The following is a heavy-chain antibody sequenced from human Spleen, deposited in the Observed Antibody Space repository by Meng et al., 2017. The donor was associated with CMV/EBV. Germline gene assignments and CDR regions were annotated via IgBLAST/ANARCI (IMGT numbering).Heavy chain of an antibody. V-gene: IGHV4-59*01. CDR2: IYYSGST. CDR3: AKDDGISRGYFVN. Sequence: SETLSLTCTVSGGSISSYYWSWIRQPPGKGLEWIGYIYYSGSTNYNPSLKSRVTISVDTSKNQFSLKLSSVTAADTAVYYCAKDDGISRGYFVNWGQGTLVTVSS. CDR1: GGSISSYY. D-gene: IGHD3-3*01. J-gene: IGHJ4*02.